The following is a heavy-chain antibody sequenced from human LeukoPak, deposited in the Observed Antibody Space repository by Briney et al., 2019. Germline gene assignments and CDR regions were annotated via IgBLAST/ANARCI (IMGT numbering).Heavy chain of an antibody. CDR2: ITSDSSYV. D-gene: IGHD3-22*01. V-gene: IGHV3-21*01. CDR3: ARDFRGSNGYYYFGSPVDY. Sequence: GGSLRLSCAASGFTFSSYNMNWVRQAPGKGLEWVSSITSDSSYVFYADSVEGRFTISRDNAENSLYLQMNSLRVEDTAVYYCARDFRGSNGYYYFGSPVDYWGQGTLVTVSS. J-gene: IGHJ4*02. CDR1: GFTFSSYN.